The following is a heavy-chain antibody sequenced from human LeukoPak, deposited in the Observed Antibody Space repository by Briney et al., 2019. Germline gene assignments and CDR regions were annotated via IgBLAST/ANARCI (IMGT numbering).Heavy chain of an antibody. J-gene: IGHJ4*02. CDR1: GFTFSSYS. Sequence: TSGGSLRLSCAASGFTFSSYSMNWVRQAPGKGLEWVSSISSSSSYIYYADSVKGRFTISRDNAKNSLYLQMNSLRAEDTAVNYCARRKAYSYGFDYWGQGTLVTVSS. CDR2: ISSSSSYI. V-gene: IGHV3-21*01. CDR3: ARRKAYSYGFDY. D-gene: IGHD5-18*01.